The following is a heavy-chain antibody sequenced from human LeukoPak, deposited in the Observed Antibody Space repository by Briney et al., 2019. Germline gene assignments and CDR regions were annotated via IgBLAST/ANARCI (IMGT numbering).Heavy chain of an antibody. D-gene: IGHD1-7*01. CDR2: VKRKTDGETT. CDR3: TTEWGITGTISGRYYFDY. Sequence: GGSLRLSCAASGFTFSNAWMTWVRQAPGKGLEWVGRVKRKTDGETTDYAAPVKGRFTISRDDSKNTLYLQMNSLKIEDTAVYYCTTEWGITGTISGRYYFDYWGQGTLVAVSS. CDR1: GFTFSNAW. J-gene: IGHJ4*02. V-gene: IGHV3-15*01.